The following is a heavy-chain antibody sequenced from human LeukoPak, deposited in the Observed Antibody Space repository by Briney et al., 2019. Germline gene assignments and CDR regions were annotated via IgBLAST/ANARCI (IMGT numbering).Heavy chain of an antibody. CDR1: GGSISSGSYY. Sequence: SQTLSLTCTVSGGSISSGSYYWSWIRQPAGKGLEWIGRIYTSGSTNYNPSLKSRVTISVDTSKNQFSLKLSSVTAADTAVYYCARSSTIAARRYYYYYYMDVWGKGTTVTVSS. D-gene: IGHD6-6*01. J-gene: IGHJ6*03. CDR3: ARSSTIAARRYYYYYYMDV. CDR2: IYTSGST. V-gene: IGHV4-61*02.